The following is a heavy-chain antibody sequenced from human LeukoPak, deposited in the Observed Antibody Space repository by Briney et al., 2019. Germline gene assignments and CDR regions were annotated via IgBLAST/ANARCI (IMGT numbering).Heavy chain of an antibody. V-gene: IGHV3-23*01. Sequence: PGGSLRLSCRVAGFTFNNFAMSWVRQAPGKGLEWVSSVSGSGGSTGHADSVKGRFTISRDRSKNTLFLQMHNVRAEDTAVYYCARGINSVTRGAFDYWGQGTLVTVSS. CDR1: GFTFNNFA. CDR2: VSGSGGST. J-gene: IGHJ4*02. CDR3: ARGINSVTRGAFDY. D-gene: IGHD4/OR15-4a*01.